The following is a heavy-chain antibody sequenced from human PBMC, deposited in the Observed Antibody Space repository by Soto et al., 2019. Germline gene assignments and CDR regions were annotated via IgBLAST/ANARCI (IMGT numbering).Heavy chain of an antibody. Sequence: GGSLRLSCAASGFTFSSYAMHWVRQAPGKGLEWVAVISYDGSNKYYADSVKGRFTISRDNSKNTLYLQMNSLRAEDTAVYYCARDRLSDQVGYFDYWGQGTLVTVSS. CDR3: ARDRLSDQVGYFDY. D-gene: IGHD1-26*01. V-gene: IGHV3-30-3*01. CDR1: GFTFSSYA. J-gene: IGHJ4*02. CDR2: ISYDGSNK.